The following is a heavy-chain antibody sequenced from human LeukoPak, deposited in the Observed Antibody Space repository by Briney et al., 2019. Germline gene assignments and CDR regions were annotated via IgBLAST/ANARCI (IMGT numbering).Heavy chain of an antibody. CDR1: GFTFSDYY. V-gene: IGHV3-11*06. Sequence: GGSLRLSCAASGFTFSDYYMSWIRQAPGKGLEWVSYISSSSSYTNYADSVKGRFTISRGNAKNSLYLQMNSLRAEDTAVYYCARPYGDSYDAFDIWGQGTMVTVSS. D-gene: IGHD4-17*01. J-gene: IGHJ3*02. CDR2: ISSSSSYT. CDR3: ARPYGDSYDAFDI.